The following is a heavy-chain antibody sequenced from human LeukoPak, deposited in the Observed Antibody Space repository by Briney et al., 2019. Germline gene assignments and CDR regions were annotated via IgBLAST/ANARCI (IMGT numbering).Heavy chain of an antibody. CDR1: GFTFNNYN. D-gene: IGHD2-2*02. Sequence: GGSLRLSCAASGFTFNNYNMNWVRQAPGKGLEWVSFISSSSGTIHYADSVKGRFTISRDNAKNSLYLQMNSLRAEDTAVYYCARDKRIVVVPAALPKSRWFDPWGQGTLVTVSS. V-gene: IGHV3-48*04. CDR2: ISSSSGTI. CDR3: ARDKRIVVVPAALPKSRWFDP. J-gene: IGHJ5*02.